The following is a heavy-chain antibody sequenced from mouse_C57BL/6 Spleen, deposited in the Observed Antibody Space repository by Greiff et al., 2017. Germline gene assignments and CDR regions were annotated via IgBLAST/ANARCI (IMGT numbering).Heavy chain of an antibody. J-gene: IGHJ1*03. CDR3: ARSSYYYGSSHWYFDV. CDR1: GYTFTDYN. D-gene: IGHD1-1*01. Sequence: EVQLQQSGPELVKPGASVKIPCKASGYTFTDYNMDWVKQSHGKSLEWIGDINPNNGGTIYNQKFKGKATLTVDKSSSTAYMELRSLTSEDTAVYYCARSSYYYGSSHWYFDVWGTGITVTVSS. V-gene: IGHV1-18*01. CDR2: INPNNGGT.